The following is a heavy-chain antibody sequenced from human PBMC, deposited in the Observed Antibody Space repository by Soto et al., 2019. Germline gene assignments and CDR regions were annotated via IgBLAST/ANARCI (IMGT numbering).Heavy chain of an antibody. J-gene: IGHJ2*01. CDR2: IYYSGST. CDR3: ARAWGYYDSSGYPAWYFDL. CDR1: GGSISSYY. V-gene: IGHV4-59*01. D-gene: IGHD3-22*01. Sequence: SETLSLTCTVSGGSISSYYWSWIRQPPGKGLEWIGYIYYSGSTNYNPSLKSRVTISVDTSKNQFSLKLSSVTAADTAVYYCARAWGYYDSSGYPAWYFDLWARGTVVTV.